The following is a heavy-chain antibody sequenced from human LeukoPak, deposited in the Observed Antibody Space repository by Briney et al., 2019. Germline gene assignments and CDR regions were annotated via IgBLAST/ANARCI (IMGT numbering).Heavy chain of an antibody. CDR2: ISWVVGST. Sequence: PGGSLSLSCALSVFTFDDYAMDWVRQAPGEGLEWVSLISWVVGSTYYTGSVKGRFTVSRDNTKNSLYLQMNSLRAEDTALYYCAKDIDRGYSYGYPGGYMDVWGKGTTVTVSS. V-gene: IGHV3-43D*03. CDR3: AKDIDRGYSYGYPGGYMDV. CDR1: VFTFDDYA. D-gene: IGHD5-18*01. J-gene: IGHJ6*03.